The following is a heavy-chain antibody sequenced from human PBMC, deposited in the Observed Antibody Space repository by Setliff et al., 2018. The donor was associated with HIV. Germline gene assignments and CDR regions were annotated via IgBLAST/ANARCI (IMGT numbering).Heavy chain of an antibody. Sequence: SETLSLTCTVSGGSISSSTYYWGWIRQPPGKGLEWIGYIFYTGSTYYNPSLKSRVTISVDTSKNHFSLRLSHVTAADTAVYYCARQGAVTDHSFDYWGQGALVTVSS. D-gene: IGHD6-19*01. CDR3: ARQGAVTDHSFDY. CDR1: GGSISSSTYY. J-gene: IGHJ4*02. V-gene: IGHV4-39*01. CDR2: IFYTGST.